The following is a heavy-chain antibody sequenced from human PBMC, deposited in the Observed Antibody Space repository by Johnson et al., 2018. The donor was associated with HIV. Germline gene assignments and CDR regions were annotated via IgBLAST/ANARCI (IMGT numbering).Heavy chain of an antibody. CDR1: GFTLNDYY. J-gene: IGHJ3*02. Sequence: QEQLVESGGGLVEPGGSLRLSCAASGFTLNDYYMTWIRQAPGKGLEWVSYLSNSGSSVYYAASVHGRFTISRDNAKNSLYLQMNSLRAEDTAVYYCARDSYDISGQQHDAFDIWGQGTMVTVSS. V-gene: IGHV3-11*04. CDR2: LSNSGSSV. CDR3: ARDSYDISGQQHDAFDI. D-gene: IGHD3-22*01.